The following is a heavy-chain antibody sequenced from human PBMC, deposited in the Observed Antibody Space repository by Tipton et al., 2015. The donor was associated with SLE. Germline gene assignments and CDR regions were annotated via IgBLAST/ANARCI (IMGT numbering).Heavy chain of an antibody. V-gene: IGHV4-31*03. CDR3: ARIGCGSVGNNCNWFDP. Sequence: TLSLTCTVSGGSISSGGYYWSWIRQHPGKGLEWIGYIYYSGSTYYNPSLKSRVTISVDTSKNQFSLKLSSVTAADTAVYYCARIGCGSVGNNCNWFDPWGQGTLVTVSS. D-gene: IGHD2-15*01. J-gene: IGHJ5*02. CDR2: IYYSGST. CDR1: GGSISSGGYY.